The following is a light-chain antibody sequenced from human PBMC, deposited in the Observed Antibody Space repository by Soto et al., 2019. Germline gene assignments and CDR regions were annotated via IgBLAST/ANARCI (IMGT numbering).Light chain of an antibody. Sequence: DLPLTQSPPTLSASVGDTITITCRASKSLNTYLAWYQQKPGRAPKLLIHDATTLETGVPSRFSGSGSGTDFSLTISGLEPDDFAIYHCQQYTSDMYTFGRGTKLQ. V-gene: IGKV1-5*01. CDR2: DAT. CDR3: QQYTSDMYT. J-gene: IGKJ2*01. CDR1: KSLNTY.